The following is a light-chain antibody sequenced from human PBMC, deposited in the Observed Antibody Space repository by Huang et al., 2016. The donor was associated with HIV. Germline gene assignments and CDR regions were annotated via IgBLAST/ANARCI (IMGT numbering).Light chain of an antibody. Sequence: IQLTQSPSSVSASEGDTVRITCRASQDISSWLAWYQQKPREAPTLLIHSTSILQSGVPSRFNGIGSGTDFFLTINSLRPDDFATYYCQQANMYPRSFGQGTRLDIK. V-gene: IGKV1-12*01. CDR3: QQANMYPRS. CDR1: QDISSW. CDR2: STS. J-gene: IGKJ5*01.